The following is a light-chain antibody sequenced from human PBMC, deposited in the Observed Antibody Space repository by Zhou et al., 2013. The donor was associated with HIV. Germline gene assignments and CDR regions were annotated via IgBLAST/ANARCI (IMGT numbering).Light chain of an antibody. V-gene: IGKV3-11*01. CDR1: QSVSSY. CDR2: DVS. J-gene: IGKJ2*01. Sequence: EIVLTQSPATLSLSPGERATLSCRASQSVSSYLAWYQQKPGQAPRLLIYDVSNRATGIPARFSGSGSGTGFTLTISRLEPEDFAVYFCQQYGSLPYTFGQGTKLEIK. CDR3: QQYGSLPYT.